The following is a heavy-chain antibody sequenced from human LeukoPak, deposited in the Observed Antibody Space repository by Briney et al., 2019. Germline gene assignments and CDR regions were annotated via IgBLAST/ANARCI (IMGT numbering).Heavy chain of an antibody. CDR3: ARDKGGTIGPIFDY. V-gene: IGHV1-69*01. CDR1: GGTVSSYA. D-gene: IGHD1-1*01. Sequence: SVKVSCKASGGTVSSYAISWERQAPGQGLEWMGGIIPIFGTANYAQKFQGRVTITADESTSTAYMELSSLRSEDTAVYYCARDKGGTIGPIFDYWGQGTLVTVSS. CDR2: IIPIFGTA. J-gene: IGHJ4*02.